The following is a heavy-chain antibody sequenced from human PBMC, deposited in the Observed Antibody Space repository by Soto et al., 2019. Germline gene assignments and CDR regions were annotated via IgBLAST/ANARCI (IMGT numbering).Heavy chain of an antibody. D-gene: IGHD3-10*01. CDR2: IYYSGST. CDR3: ARDSRNLWFGELKPDFDI. V-gene: IGHV4-30-4*01. Sequence: SETLSLTCTVSGGSISSGDYYWSWIRQPPGKGLEWIGYIYYSGSTYYNPSLKSRVTISVDTSKYQFSLKLSSVTAADTDVDYCARDSRNLWFGELKPDFDIWGQGTMVTVSS. CDR1: GGSISSGDYY. J-gene: IGHJ3*02.